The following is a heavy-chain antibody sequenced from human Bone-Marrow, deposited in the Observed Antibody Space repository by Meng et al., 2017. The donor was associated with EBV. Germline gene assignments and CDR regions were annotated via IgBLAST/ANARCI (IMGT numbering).Heavy chain of an antibody. J-gene: IGHJ4*02. Sequence: QMQGVKAGTALRKQGSSVTSSCTTPGGTFRSDAISWVRQAPGQGLEWMGGLIPLSDAPHYAQKFQGRVTITADESTSTHYLDLSGLRSEDTAVYYCASESGRGFTPDYWGQGTLVTVSS. CDR3: ASESGRGFTPDY. CDR2: LIPLSDAP. CDR1: GGTFRSDA. D-gene: IGHD3-10*01. V-gene: IGHV1-69*01.